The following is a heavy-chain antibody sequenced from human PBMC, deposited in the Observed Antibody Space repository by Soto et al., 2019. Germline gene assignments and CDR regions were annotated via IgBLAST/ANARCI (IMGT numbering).Heavy chain of an antibody. J-gene: IGHJ4*02. CDR1: GYTFTSYY. Sequence: QVQLVQSGAEVKKPGASVKISCKASGYTFTSYYMHWVRQAPGQGLEWMGIINPSGGSTNYAQKHPGRVAMTRDTSTSTVYMELNSLRSEDTAVYYCARPPYPGCINAVCYPLDYWGQGTLVTVSS. D-gene: IGHD2-8*01. V-gene: IGHV1-46*01. CDR3: ARPPYPGCINAVCYPLDY. CDR2: INPSGGST.